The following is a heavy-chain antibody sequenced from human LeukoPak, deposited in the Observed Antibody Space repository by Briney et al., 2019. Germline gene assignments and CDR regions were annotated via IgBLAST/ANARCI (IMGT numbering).Heavy chain of an antibody. CDR3: ARSFAGTTNFDY. D-gene: IGHD4-17*01. Sequence: ASVKVSCKASAYTFTGYYMHWVRQAPGQGLEWMGRINPNSGGTNYAQKFQGRVTMTRDTSISTAYMELSRLRSDDTAVYYCARSFAGTTNFDYWGQGTLVTVSS. V-gene: IGHV1-2*06. CDR2: INPNSGGT. J-gene: IGHJ4*02. CDR1: AYTFTGYY.